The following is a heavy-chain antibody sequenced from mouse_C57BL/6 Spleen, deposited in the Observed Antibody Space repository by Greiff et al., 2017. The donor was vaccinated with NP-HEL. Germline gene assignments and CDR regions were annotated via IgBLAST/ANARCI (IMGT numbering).Heavy chain of an antibody. CDR3: ARRGDHQIYYGTYYYAMDY. J-gene: IGHJ4*01. D-gene: IGHD2-1*01. CDR1: GYTFTSYW. CDR2: IDPSDSET. Sequence: QVQLQQPGAELVRPGSSVKLSCKASGYTFTSYWMHWVKQRPIQGLEWIGNIDPSDSETHYNQKFKDKATLTVDKSSSTAYMQLSSLTSEDSAVYYCARRGDHQIYYGTYYYAMDYWGQGTSVTVSS. V-gene: IGHV1-52*01.